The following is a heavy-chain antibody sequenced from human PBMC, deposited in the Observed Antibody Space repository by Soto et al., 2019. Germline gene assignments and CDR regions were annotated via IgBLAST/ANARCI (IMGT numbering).Heavy chain of an antibody. V-gene: IGHV3-23*01. D-gene: IGHD3-16*01. Sequence: EVQLLESGGGLVQPGESLRLSCAASGFTFSIYAMNWVRRAPGKGLEWVSTISGSGGTTYYADSVKGRFTISRDNSKNSPYRQMNSLRAEDTAVYYCAKAESIRGGASDYWGQGTLVTVSS. J-gene: IGHJ4*02. CDR1: GFTFSIYA. CDR3: AKAESIRGGASDY. CDR2: ISGSGGTT.